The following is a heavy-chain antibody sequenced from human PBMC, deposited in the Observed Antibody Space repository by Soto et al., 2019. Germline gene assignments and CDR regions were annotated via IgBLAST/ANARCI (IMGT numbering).Heavy chain of an antibody. J-gene: IGHJ4*02. CDR2: ISYDGSNK. D-gene: IGHD4-17*01. CDR1: GFTFSSYG. CDR3: AKAVYGDYWFDY. Sequence: QVQLVESGGGVVQPGRSLRLSCAASGFTFSSYGMHWVRQAPGKGLEWVAVISYDGSNKYYADSVKGRFTIARDNSKNTLYLQMNSLRAEDTAVYYCAKAVYGDYWFDYWGQGTLVTFSS. V-gene: IGHV3-30*18.